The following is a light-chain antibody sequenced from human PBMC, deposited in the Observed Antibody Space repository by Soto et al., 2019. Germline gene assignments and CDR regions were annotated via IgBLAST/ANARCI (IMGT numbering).Light chain of an antibody. CDR1: SSDIGSYNY. V-gene: IGLV2-14*03. Sequence: QSVLTQPASVSGSPGQSITIPCTGTSSDIGSYNYVSWYQQHPGKAPKLIIYDVSNRPSGVSDRFSGSKSGNTASLTISGLQAEDEADYYCPSYIITGPYVFGIGPKVTVL. CDR3: PSYIITGPYV. J-gene: IGLJ1*01. CDR2: DVS.